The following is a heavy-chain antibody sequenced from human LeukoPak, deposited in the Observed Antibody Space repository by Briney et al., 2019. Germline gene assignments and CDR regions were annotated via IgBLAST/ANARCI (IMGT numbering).Heavy chain of an antibody. CDR2: IIPIFGTA. Sequence: SVEVSCKASGGTFSSYAISWVRQAPGQGLEWMGGIIPIFGTANYAQKFRGRVTITTDESTSTAYMELSSLRSEDTAVYHCASTGTIPGGNYYYYYMDVWGKGTTVTVSS. V-gene: IGHV1-69*05. CDR1: GGTFSSYA. J-gene: IGHJ6*03. D-gene: IGHD1-7*01. CDR3: ASTGTIPGGNYYYYYMDV.